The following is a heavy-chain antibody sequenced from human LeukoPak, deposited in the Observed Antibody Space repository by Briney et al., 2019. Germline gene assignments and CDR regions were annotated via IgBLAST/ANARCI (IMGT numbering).Heavy chain of an antibody. CDR2: IRYDGSNK. D-gene: IGHD7-27*01. CDR3: AKDRQGSQSSGEDY. V-gene: IGHV3-30*02. J-gene: IGHJ4*02. CDR1: GFTFSNYA. Sequence: GGSLRLSCAASGFTFSNYAMHWVRKAPGKGLEWVAFIRYDGSNKYYADSVKGRFTISRDNSNNTLYLQMNSLRAEDTAVYYCAKDRQGSQSSGEDYWGQGTLVTVSS.